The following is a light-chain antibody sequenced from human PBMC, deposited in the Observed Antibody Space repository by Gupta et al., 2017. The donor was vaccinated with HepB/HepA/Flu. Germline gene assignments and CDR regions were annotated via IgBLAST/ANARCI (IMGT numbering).Light chain of an antibody. V-gene: IGLV2-11*01. CDR3: CADAGSDTYV. CDR1: SSDVGGYNY. Sequence: QTALTQPRSVSGSPGQSVTISCTGTSSDVGGYNYVSWSPQHPGKAPTLMIYDVTKRPSGVPDRFSGSKSGNPASLTISGRLEEEEADYYCCADAGSDTYVLGTGTKVTVL. CDR2: DVT. J-gene: IGLJ1*01.